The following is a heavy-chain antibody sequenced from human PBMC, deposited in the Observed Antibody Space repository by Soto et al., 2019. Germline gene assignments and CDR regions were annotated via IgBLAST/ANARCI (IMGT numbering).Heavy chain of an antibody. Sequence: SETLSLTCPVSGESISGHYWSWIRQPPGKGLEWIGYIYSSGNTNYNPSLRSRVTMSIDTSKNQFSLNLRSLTAADTAVYYCAKAFSRWSPFDYWGQGTLVTVSS. V-gene: IGHV4-59*11. CDR2: IYSSGNT. CDR1: GESISGHY. CDR3: AKAFSRWSPFDY. J-gene: IGHJ4*02. D-gene: IGHD6-13*01.